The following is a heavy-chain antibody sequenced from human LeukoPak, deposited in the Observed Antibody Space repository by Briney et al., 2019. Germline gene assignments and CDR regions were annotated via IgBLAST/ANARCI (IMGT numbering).Heavy chain of an antibody. CDR3: ARDRCSSTSCYLRNWFDP. CDR1: GGTFTSYA. V-gene: IGHV1-69*04. J-gene: IGHJ5*02. CDR2: IIPIIGIA. D-gene: IGHD2-2*01. Sequence: GASVKVSCKASGGTFTSYAISWVRQAPGQGREGMGRIIPIIGIANYAQTFQGRVTIPADKSTSTAYMELSSLRSEDRAVYYCARDRCSSTSCYLRNWFDPWGQGTLVTVST.